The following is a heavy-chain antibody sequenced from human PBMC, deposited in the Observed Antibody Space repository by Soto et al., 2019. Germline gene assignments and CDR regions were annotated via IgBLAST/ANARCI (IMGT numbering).Heavy chain of an antibody. D-gene: IGHD3-3*01. V-gene: IGHV3-23*01. CDR2: ISGRGGST. Sequence: GGSLRLSCAASGFTFSSYAMSWVRQAPGKGLEWVSAISGRGGSTYYADSVKGRFTISRDNSKNTLYLQMNSLRAEDTAVYYCAKDATEVRYDFWSVYPLNGYWGQGTLVTVSS. CDR3: AKDATEVRYDFWSVYPLNGY. CDR1: GFTFSSYA. J-gene: IGHJ4*02.